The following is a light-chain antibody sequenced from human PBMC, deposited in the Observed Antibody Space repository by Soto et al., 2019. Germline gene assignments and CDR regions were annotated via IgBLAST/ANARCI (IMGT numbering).Light chain of an antibody. CDR3: QQYGSSLVWT. CDR2: GAS. J-gene: IGKJ1*01. CDR1: QSVSSSY. Sequence: EIVLTQSPGTLSLSPGERATLSCRASQSVSSSYLAWYQQKPGQAPRLLIYGASSRATGIPDRFSGSGSGTYFTLTISRLEPEDFAVYYCQQYGSSLVWTFGQGTKVEIK. V-gene: IGKV3-20*01.